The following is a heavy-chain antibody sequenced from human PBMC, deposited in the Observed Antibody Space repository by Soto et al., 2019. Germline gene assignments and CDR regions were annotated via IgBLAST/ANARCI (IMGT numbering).Heavy chain of an antibody. CDR2: IVVGSGNT. Sequence: SVKVSCKASGFTFTSSAVQWVREARGQRLEWIGWIVVGSGNTNYAQKFQERVTMTEDTSTDTAYMELSSLRSEDTAVYYCATVRVVVVAAKHNWFDPWGQGTLVTVSS. D-gene: IGHD2-15*01. CDR1: GFTFTSSA. V-gene: IGHV1-58*01. CDR3: ATVRVVVVAAKHNWFDP. J-gene: IGHJ5*02.